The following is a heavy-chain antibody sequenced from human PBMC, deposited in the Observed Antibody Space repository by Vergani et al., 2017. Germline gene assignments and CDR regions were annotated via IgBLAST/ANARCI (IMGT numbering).Heavy chain of an antibody. J-gene: IGHJ5*01. CDR1: GFTFDNYA. CDR3: AKGRGITLTAVGGGLDS. CDR2: ISVSGSSK. V-gene: IGHV3-23*01. D-gene: IGHD7-27*01. Sequence: EVHLLESGGGLIQPGGSLRISCAASGFTFDNYAMTWVRQAPGKGLHWVSGISVSGSSKFYEDSLKGRVTISRDNSKNTLFLEMNSLRTEDTATYFCAKGRGITLTAVGGGLDSWCAGTVVLVAS.